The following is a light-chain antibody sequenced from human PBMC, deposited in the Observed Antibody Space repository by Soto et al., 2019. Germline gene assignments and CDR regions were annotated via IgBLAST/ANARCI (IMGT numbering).Light chain of an antibody. V-gene: IGLV2-11*01. J-gene: IGLJ1*01. Sequence: QSVLTQPRSVSGSPGQSVTISCTGSSSDVGGHNYVSWYQQHPGKAPKVFMYDDTKRPSGVPDRFSGSKSGNTASLTISGLQAEDEADYYCCSYAGSYTYVFGTGTKVTVL. CDR2: DDT. CDR1: SSDVGGHNY. CDR3: CSYAGSYTYV.